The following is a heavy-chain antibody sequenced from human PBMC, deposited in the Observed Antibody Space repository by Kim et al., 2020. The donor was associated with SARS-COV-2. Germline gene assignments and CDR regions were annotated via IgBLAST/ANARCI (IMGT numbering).Heavy chain of an antibody. CDR1: GFTFSSYA. Sequence: GGSLRLSCAASGFTFSSYAMHWVRQAPGKGLEWVAVIWYDGSNKYYADSVKGRFTISRDNSKNTLYLQMNSLRAEDTAVYYCAKGANSGYDALDYWGQGTLVTVSS. V-gene: IGHV3-33*06. CDR2: IWYDGSNK. J-gene: IGHJ4*02. D-gene: IGHD5-12*01. CDR3: AKGANSGYDALDY.